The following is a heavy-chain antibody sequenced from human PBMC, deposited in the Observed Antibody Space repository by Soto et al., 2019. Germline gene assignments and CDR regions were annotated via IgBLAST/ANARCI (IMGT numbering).Heavy chain of an antibody. CDR3: AKGLEWLPHLAHFDY. J-gene: IGHJ4*02. V-gene: IGHV3-43*01. CDR1: GFTFDDYT. D-gene: IGHD3-3*01. Sequence: EVQLVESGGVVVQPGGSLRLSCAASGFTFDDYTMHWVRQAPGKGLEWVSLISWDGGSTYYADSVKGRFTISRDNSKNSLYLQINSLRTEDTALYYCAKGLEWLPHLAHFDYWGQGTLVTVSS. CDR2: ISWDGGST.